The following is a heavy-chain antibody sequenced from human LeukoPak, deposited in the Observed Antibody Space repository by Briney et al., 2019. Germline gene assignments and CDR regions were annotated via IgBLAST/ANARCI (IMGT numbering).Heavy chain of an antibody. Sequence: GGSLRLPCAASGFTVSSTYMRWVRQAPGKGLEWVSILYSGGSTYYADSVKGRFTISRDNSKNTLYLQMNSLKAEDTAVYYCARPREGTAMIDYWGQGALVTVSS. CDR3: ARPREGTAMIDY. V-gene: IGHV3-66*01. D-gene: IGHD5-18*01. CDR2: LYSGGST. J-gene: IGHJ4*02. CDR1: GFTVSSTY.